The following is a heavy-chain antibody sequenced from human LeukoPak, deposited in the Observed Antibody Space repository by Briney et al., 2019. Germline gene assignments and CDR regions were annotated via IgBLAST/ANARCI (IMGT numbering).Heavy chain of an antibody. CDR3: ARDPAEMATITYDDY. D-gene: IGHD5-24*01. CDR1: GFTFCSYS. CDR2: ISSSSSTI. V-gene: IGHV3-48*01. J-gene: IGHJ4*02. Sequence: GGCLRPSRAASGFTFCSYSMKWGPQAPREGLRWVSYISSSSSTIYYADSVKGRFTISRDNAKNSLYLQMNSLRAEDTAVYYCARDPAEMATITYDDYWGQGTLVTVSS.